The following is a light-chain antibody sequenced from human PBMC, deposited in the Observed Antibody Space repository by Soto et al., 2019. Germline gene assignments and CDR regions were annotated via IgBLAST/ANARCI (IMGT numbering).Light chain of an antibody. CDR3: QQSYSSPIT. CDR2: WAS. V-gene: IGKV4-1*01. J-gene: IGKJ5*01. CDR1: QNLLSTADNKNY. Sequence: DIVMTQSPDSLAVSLGERATIDCKSSQNLLSTADNKNYLGWFQQKPGQPLKLLIYWASTRETGVPDRFSGSGSGTDFTLTISSLKAEDVGVYYCQQSYSSPITFGRGTRLAIK.